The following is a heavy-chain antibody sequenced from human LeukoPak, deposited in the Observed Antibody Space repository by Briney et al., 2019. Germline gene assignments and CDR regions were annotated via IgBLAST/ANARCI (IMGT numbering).Heavy chain of an antibody. CDR3: TRRPRATGYYMDV. Sequence: GESLKISCKGSGYSFTSYWIGWVRQMPGKGLEWMGIIYPGDSDTRYSPSSQGQVTISADKSISTAYLQWSSLKASDIAMYYCTRRPRATGYYMDVWGKGTTVTVSS. CDR2: IYPGDSDT. V-gene: IGHV5-51*01. J-gene: IGHJ6*03. CDR1: GYSFTSYW.